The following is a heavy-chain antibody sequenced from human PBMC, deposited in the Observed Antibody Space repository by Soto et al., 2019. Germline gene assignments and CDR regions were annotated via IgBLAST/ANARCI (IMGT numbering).Heavy chain of an antibody. V-gene: IGHV2-70*11. J-gene: IGHJ6*02. Sequence: GPSLVNPTQTLTLTCTFSGFSLSTSGMCVSWIRQPPGKALEWLARIDWDDDKYYSTSLKTRLTISKDTSKNQVVLTMTNMDPVDTATYYCPRMPPPHYGSGRYYYGIAVSAQGTTVPVSS. CDR1: GFSLSTSGMC. CDR2: IDWDDDK. D-gene: IGHD3-10*01. CDR3: PRMPPPHYGSGRYYYGIAV.